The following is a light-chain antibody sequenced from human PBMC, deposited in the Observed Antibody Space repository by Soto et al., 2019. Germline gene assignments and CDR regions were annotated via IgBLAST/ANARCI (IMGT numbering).Light chain of an antibody. CDR2: TNN. Sequence: QSVLTQPPSASGTPGQWVTISCSGSSSNIGSNSVNWYQHLPGTAPKLLIYTNNQRPSGVPDRFSGSKSGTSASLAISGPQSEDEADYYCATWDDSLIGWVFGGGTKLTVL. CDR3: ATWDDSLIGWV. V-gene: IGLV1-44*01. J-gene: IGLJ3*02. CDR1: SSNIGSNS.